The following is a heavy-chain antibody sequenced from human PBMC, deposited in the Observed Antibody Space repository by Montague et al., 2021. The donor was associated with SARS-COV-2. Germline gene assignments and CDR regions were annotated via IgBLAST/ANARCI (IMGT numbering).Heavy chain of an antibody. J-gene: IGHJ5*02. V-gene: IGHV4-34*01. D-gene: IGHD3-16*02. CDR2: INQSGST. Sequence: SETLSLTCAVYGGSFSGYYWSWIRQPPGKGLEWIGEINQSGSTNYNPSLKSRVTISVDTSKNQFSLKLSSLTAADTAVYYCARGPHSLRYGYNWFDPWGQGTLVTVSS. CDR3: ARGPHSLRYGYNWFDP. CDR1: GGSFSGYY.